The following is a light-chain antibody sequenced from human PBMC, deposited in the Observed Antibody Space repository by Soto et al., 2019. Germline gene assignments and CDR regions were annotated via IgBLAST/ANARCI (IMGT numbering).Light chain of an antibody. CDR3: QQYNNWWT. CDR1: QSVSNN. CDR2: GAS. Sequence: EIVMTQSPATLSVSPGERATLSCRASQSVSNNLAWYQKKPGQAPRLLIYGASTRATGIPARFSGSGSGTECTLNISSLQSEDFAFYYCQQYNNWWTFGQGTRVDIK. V-gene: IGKV3-15*01. J-gene: IGKJ1*01.